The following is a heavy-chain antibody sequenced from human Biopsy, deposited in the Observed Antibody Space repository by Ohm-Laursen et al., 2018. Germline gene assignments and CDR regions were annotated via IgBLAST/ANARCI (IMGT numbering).Heavy chain of an antibody. Sequence: SVKVSCKASGNTFATYHIHWVRQAPGQGLEWMGVISPSGATTSFSQKFQGRITMTRDTSTGTVYMDLNSLGSEDPAVYYRARAGVGSDGTDSYYYGMDVWGPGTTVTVSS. CDR3: ARAGVGSDGTDSYYYGMDV. CDR2: ISPSGATT. V-gene: IGHV1-46*01. CDR1: GNTFATYH. J-gene: IGHJ6*02. D-gene: IGHD5-24*01.